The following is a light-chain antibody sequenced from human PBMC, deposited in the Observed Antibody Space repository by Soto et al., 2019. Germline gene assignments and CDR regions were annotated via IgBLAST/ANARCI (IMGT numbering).Light chain of an antibody. V-gene: IGKV1-39*01. Sequence: DIQMTQSPSSLSASLRDRVSIICRASESIRIHLNWYQQKPGKAPRLLIYAASRLQSGVPSRFSGTGSGTDFTLTISSLQPDDFATYYCQQDNSYSFGQGANVDIK. J-gene: IGKJ1*01. CDR2: AAS. CDR3: QQDNSYS. CDR1: ESIRIH.